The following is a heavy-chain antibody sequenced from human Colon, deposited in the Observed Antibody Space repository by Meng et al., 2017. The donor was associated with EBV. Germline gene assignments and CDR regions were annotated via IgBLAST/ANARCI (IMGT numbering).Heavy chain of an antibody. CDR3: ARVGAYCGGDCYHPR. D-gene: IGHD2-21*02. J-gene: IGHJ4*02. CDR1: GDSLSSRNW. Sequence: QRKRSDQGRLRPCAPLSLTCACSGDSLSSRNWWSWVRQPQGKGLEWIGEIYHSGSTNYNPSLKSRVTISVDESKNQFSLRLSSVTAADTAVYYCARVGAYCGGDCYHPRWGQGTLVTVSS. CDR2: IYHSGST. V-gene: IGHV4-4*02.